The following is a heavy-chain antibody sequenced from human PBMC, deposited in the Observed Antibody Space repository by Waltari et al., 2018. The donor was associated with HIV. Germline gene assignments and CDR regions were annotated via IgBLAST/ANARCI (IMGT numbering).Heavy chain of an antibody. Sequence: QLQESGSALVKPSETLSLSCSVSGVPLTSTNYYWGWVRQSPGKRLDWIASVYYGGKTYNTPSLKSRLSLSLDTAKNRLSLNVTSVTAADTAVYYCARHSGPYVHFFDLWGRGTLVTVTS. J-gene: IGHJ2*01. D-gene: IGHD3-16*01. CDR2: VYYGGKT. V-gene: IGHV4-39*01. CDR1: GVPLTSTNYY. CDR3: ARHSGPYVHFFDL.